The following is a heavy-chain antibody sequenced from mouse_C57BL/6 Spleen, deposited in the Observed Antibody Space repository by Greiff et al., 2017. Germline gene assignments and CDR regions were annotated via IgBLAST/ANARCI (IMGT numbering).Heavy chain of an antibody. CDR2: IRSKSSNYAT. J-gene: IGHJ4*01. CDR3: VRDPLYDGYYEGYAMDY. CDR1: GFTFNTYA. V-gene: IGHV10-3*01. D-gene: IGHD2-3*01. Sequence: EVKLVESGGGLVQPKGSLKLSCAASGFTFNTYAMHWVRQAPGKGLEWVARIRSKSSNYATYYADSVKDRFTISRDDSQSMLYLQMNNLKPEDTAMSYCVRDPLYDGYYEGYAMDYWGQGTSVTVSS.